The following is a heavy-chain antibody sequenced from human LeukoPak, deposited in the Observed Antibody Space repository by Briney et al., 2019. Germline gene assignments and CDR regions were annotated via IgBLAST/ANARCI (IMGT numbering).Heavy chain of an antibody. J-gene: IGHJ4*02. Sequence: SETLSLTCTVSGGSISSGGYYWSWIRQHPGKGLEWIGYIYYSGSTYYNPSLKSRVTISVDTSKNQFSLKLSSVTAADTAVYYCARVVVWFGELSLYYFDYWGQGTLVTVSS. CDR2: IYYSGST. V-gene: IGHV4-31*03. CDR3: ARVVVWFGELSLYYFDY. D-gene: IGHD3-10*01. CDR1: GGSISSGGYY.